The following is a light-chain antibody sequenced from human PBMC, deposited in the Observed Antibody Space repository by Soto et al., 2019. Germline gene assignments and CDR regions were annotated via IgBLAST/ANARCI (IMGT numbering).Light chain of an antibody. V-gene: IGKV1-5*01. J-gene: IGKJ1*01. CDR3: QHYNCYWEP. Sequence: ITQSPSTLSASVVDRVTNTGRASQSISNWLAWNQQKQGKAPKLLIYDASSLESGVPSRFSGSGSGTEFTLTICSLQPDDVATYWCQHYNCYWEPFWQVTKM. CDR2: DAS. CDR1: QSISNW.